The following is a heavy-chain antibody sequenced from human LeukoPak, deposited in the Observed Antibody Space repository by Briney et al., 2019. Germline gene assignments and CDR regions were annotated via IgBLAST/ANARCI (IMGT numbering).Heavy chain of an antibody. CDR2: ISSGSSTI. J-gene: IGHJ4*02. Sequence: PGGSLRLSCAASGFTFTSYSMNWILQAPGKGLEWVSYISSGSSTIYYADSVKGRFTISRDNAKNSLYLQMNSLRAEDTAVYYCARGGYDYNALFDHWGQGTLVTVSS. CDR1: GFTFTSYS. D-gene: IGHD5-12*01. V-gene: IGHV3-48*01. CDR3: ARGGYDYNALFDH.